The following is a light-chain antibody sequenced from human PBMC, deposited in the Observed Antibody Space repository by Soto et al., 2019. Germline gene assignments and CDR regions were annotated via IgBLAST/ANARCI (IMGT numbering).Light chain of an antibody. CDR3: MRGAHRTLT. Sequence: VGMTQSPLSVSATLGQPAAISCRSSQSLVYGDGNIYFNWFHLRPGHPPKRLIYKVSNRDSGVTDSLRASGSGTDFTMKISRVAAEDVGGYCCMRGAHRTLTFGGGTNVDI. CDR1: QSLVYGDGNIY. V-gene: IGKV2-30*01. CDR2: KVS. J-gene: IGKJ4*01.